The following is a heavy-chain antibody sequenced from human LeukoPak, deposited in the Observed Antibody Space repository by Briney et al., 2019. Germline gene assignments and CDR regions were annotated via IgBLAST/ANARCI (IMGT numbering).Heavy chain of an antibody. CDR2: ISGGTT. V-gene: IGHV3-49*03. Sequence: GGSLRLSCTASGFTFGDYLMSWFRQAPGKGLEWIGFISGGTTEYAASVKGRFTISRDDSTSLAYLQMNSLTTEDTSVYYCSRGSGWWSVYWGQGTLVTVSS. J-gene: IGHJ4*02. CDR1: GFTFGDYL. CDR3: SRGSGWWSVY. D-gene: IGHD3-22*01.